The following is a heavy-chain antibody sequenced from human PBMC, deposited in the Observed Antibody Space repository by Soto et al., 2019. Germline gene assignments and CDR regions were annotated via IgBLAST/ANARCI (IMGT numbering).Heavy chain of an antibody. D-gene: IGHD2-2*01. J-gene: IGHJ3*01. CDR2: IIPMLTVR. CDR3: SIGTWSAETFDV. Sequence: QVHLVQSGAEVKKPGSSVKVSCKATEGTISTYTLIWVRQAPGQGLEWMGRIIPMLTVRNSAQKFQDRVTLTADKSTSTAFMELTSLTSDDTAVYYCSIGTWSAETFDVWGQGTMVTVSS. CDR1: EGTISTYT. V-gene: IGHV1-69*02.